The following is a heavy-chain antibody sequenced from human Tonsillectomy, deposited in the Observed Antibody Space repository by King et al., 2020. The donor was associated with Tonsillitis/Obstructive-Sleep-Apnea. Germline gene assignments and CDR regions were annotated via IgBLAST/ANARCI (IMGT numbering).Heavy chain of an antibody. Sequence: VQLVESGGDLVQPGGSLRLSCSASGFTFSGYAMHWVRQAPGKGLQYVSAISSNGGSTDYADSVKGRFTISRDNSKNTLYLQMSGLRPEDTAVYYCVKGMKWSPYGMDVWGQGTTVTVSS. CDR1: GFTFSGYA. J-gene: IGHJ6*02. CDR3: VKGMKWSPYGMDV. D-gene: IGHD1-26*01. V-gene: IGHV3-64D*06. CDR2: ISSNGGST.